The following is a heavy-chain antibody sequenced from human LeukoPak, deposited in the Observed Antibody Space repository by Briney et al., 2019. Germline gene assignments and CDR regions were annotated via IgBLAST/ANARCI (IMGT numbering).Heavy chain of an antibody. J-gene: IGHJ4*02. CDR3: AGDFDYGSGTIGDY. D-gene: IGHD3-10*01. V-gene: IGHV1-18*01. CDR1: GYTFTSYG. Sequence: ASVKVSCKASGYTFTSYGISWVRQAPGQGLEWMGWISAYNGNTNYAQKLQGRVTMTTDTSTSTVYMELSSLRSEDTAVYYCAGDFDYGSGTIGDYWGQGTLVTVSS. CDR2: ISAYNGNT.